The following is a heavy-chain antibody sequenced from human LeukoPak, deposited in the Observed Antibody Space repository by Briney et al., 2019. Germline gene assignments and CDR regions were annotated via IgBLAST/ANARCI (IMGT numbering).Heavy chain of an antibody. CDR3: ASSRRDGYSTHWFDP. Sequence: SVKVSCKASGGTFSSYAISWVRQAPGQGLEWMGGIIPIFGTANYAQKFQGRVTITADESTSTAYMELSSLRSEDTAVYYCASSRRDGYSTHWFDPWGQGTLVTVSS. V-gene: IGHV1-69*13. D-gene: IGHD5-24*01. CDR2: IIPIFGTA. CDR1: GGTFSSYA. J-gene: IGHJ5*02.